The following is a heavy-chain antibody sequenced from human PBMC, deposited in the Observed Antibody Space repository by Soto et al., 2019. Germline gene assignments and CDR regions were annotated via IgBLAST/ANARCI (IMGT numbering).Heavy chain of an antibody. CDR3: ARGHDFWSGYFTYYYYGMDV. V-gene: IGHV1-8*01. CDR2: MNPNSGNT. D-gene: IGHD3-3*01. Sequence: SVKVSCKAPVYTFTSYDINWVRQATGQGLEWMGWMNPNSGNTGYAQKFQGRVTMTRNTSISTAYMELSSLRSEDTAVYYCARGHDFWSGYFTYYYYGMDVWGQGTTVTGSS. J-gene: IGHJ6*02. CDR1: VYTFTSYD.